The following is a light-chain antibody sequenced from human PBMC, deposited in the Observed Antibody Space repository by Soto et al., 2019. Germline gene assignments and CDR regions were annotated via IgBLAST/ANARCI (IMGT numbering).Light chain of an antibody. J-gene: IGKJ1*01. Sequence: DIHMTKSPSTRSASVGDRGTITWRASQSISSCLDGYQQPPGKETKLLIYDASSLQSGVPSRFRGSGSGTEFTLTISSLQPEDFATYYCQQNNSYSPTFGQGTKVDIK. CDR3: QQNNSYSPT. V-gene: IGKV1-5*01. CDR1: QSISSC. CDR2: DAS.